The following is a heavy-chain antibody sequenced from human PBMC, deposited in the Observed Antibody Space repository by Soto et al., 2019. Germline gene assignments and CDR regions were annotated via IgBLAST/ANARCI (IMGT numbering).Heavy chain of an antibody. Sequence: QGQLVQSGGEVKKPGASVKVSCKASDYTFTSNGISWVRQAPGQGLEWMGWISGYNGDTDYAQKFQGRVTMTTDTSTSTAYMEVRSLRPDDTAVYYCARDKPQQIVGYNYYYGLDVWGQGTTVTVSS. D-gene: IGHD6-6*01. J-gene: IGHJ6*02. CDR2: ISGYNGDT. V-gene: IGHV1-18*04. CDR3: ARDKPQQIVGYNYYYGLDV. CDR1: DYTFTSNG.